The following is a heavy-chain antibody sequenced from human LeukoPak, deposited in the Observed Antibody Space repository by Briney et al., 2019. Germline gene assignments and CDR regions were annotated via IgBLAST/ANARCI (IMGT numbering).Heavy chain of an antibody. CDR3: ARGSAYYDFWSGYFTY. V-gene: IGHV4-34*01. D-gene: IGHD3-3*01. CDR1: DGSFSGYY. CDR2: INHSGST. J-gene: IGHJ4*02. Sequence: SETLSLTCAVYDGSFSGYYWSWIRQPPGKGLEWIGEINHSGSTNYNPSLKSRVTISVDTSKNQFSLKLSSVTAADTAVYYCARGSAYYDFWSGYFTYWGQGTLVTVSS.